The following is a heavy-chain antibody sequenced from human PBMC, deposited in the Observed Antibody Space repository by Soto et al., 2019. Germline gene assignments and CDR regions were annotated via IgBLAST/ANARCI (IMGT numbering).Heavy chain of an antibody. Sequence: GGSLRLSCAASGFTFSSYAMSWVRQAPGKGLEWVSAISGSGGSTYYADSVKGRFTISRDNSKNTLYLQMNSLRAEDTAVYYCAKTKTCTNGVCYRPYYYYGMDVWGQGTTVTVSS. CDR1: GFTFSSYA. CDR2: ISGSGGST. D-gene: IGHD2-8*01. J-gene: IGHJ6*02. V-gene: IGHV3-23*01. CDR3: AKTKTCTNGVCYRPYYYYGMDV.